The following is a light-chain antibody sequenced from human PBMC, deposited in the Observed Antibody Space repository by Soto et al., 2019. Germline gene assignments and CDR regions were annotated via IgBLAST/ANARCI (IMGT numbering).Light chain of an antibody. CDR1: HDITSY. J-gene: IGKJ3*01. V-gene: IGKV1-33*01. CDR3: QKCDYLPI. Sequence: DIQMTQSPSSLSASVGDRVTITCQASHDITSYLNWYQHKPGKAPQLLIYDASILEAGVPSRFSGSGSGTDFTFTISSLQPEDVATYYCQKCDYLPIFGPGTTVYFK. CDR2: DAS.